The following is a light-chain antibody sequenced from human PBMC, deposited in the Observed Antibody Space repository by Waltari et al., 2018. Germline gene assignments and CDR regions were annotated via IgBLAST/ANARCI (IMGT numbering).Light chain of an antibody. CDR3: QSYDRDLNAVL. Sequence: QSVLTQPPSVSGAPGQSVTISCTGSSSNIRAGYDVPLYQQIPGSAPKVLIYRDDNRPSGVPGRFSGSKSGTSASLSVTGLHAEDEADYFCQSYDRDLNAVLFGGGTKLTVL. V-gene: IGLV1-40*01. CDR2: RDD. J-gene: IGLJ2*01. CDR1: SSNIRAGYD.